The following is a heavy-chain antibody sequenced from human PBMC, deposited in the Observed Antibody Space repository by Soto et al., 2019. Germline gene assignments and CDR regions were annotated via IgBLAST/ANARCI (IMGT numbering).Heavy chain of an antibody. J-gene: IGHJ3*02. Sequence: HPVGSLRLSCAASGFTVSSNYMSWVRQAPGKGLEGVAVIYSGGSTYYADSVKGRFTISRDNSKNTLYLQMNSLRAEDTAVYYCARDTGAFDIWGQGTMVTVAS. CDR3: ARDTGAFDI. CDR2: IYSGGST. V-gene: IGHV3-53*01. CDR1: GFTVSSNY.